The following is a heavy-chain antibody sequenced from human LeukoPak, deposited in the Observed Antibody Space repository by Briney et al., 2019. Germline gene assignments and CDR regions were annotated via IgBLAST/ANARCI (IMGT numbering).Heavy chain of an antibody. V-gene: IGHV3-11*01. J-gene: IGHJ6*02. CDR2: ISSGSTI. CDR1: GFTFSDYY. CDR3: ARAHSGSLLRPLFGDYYYGMDV. D-gene: IGHD1-26*01. Sequence: PGGSLRLSCAASGFTFSDYYMSWIRQAPGKGLEWVSYISSGSTIYYADSVKGRFTISRDNAKNSLYLQMNSLRAEDTAVYYCARAHSGSLLRPLFGDYYYGMDVWGQGTTVTVSS.